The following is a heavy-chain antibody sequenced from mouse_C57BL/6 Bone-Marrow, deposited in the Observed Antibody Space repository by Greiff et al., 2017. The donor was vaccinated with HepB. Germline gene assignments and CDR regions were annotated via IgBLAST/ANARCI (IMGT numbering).Heavy chain of an antibody. CDR2: INPSSGYT. CDR1: GYTFTSYW. Sequence: VQLQQSGAELAKPGASVKLSCKASGYTFTSYWMHWVKQRPGQGLEWIGYINPSSGYTKYNQKFKDKATLTADKSSSTAYMQLSSLTYEDSAVYYCARWAPIHDGSSYWFAYWGQGTLVTVSA. D-gene: IGHD1-1*01. V-gene: IGHV1-7*01. J-gene: IGHJ3*01. CDR3: ARWAPIHDGSSYWFAY.